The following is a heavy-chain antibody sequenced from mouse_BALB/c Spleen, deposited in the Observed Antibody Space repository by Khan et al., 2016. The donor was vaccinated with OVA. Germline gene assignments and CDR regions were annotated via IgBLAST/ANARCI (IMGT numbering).Heavy chain of an antibody. CDR3: ARGGSSGPAWFAY. J-gene: IGHJ3*01. Sequence: VQLKESGPGLVKPSQSLSLSCSVTAYSITSGYFWNWIRQFPGNKLEWMGYIRYDGNSNYNPSLKNRISITRDTSRNQFFLKLISVTPEDTATYVCARGGSSGPAWFAYWGQGTLVTVSA. CDR2: IRYDGNS. V-gene: IGHV3-6*02. D-gene: IGHD3-1*01. CDR1: AYSITSGYF.